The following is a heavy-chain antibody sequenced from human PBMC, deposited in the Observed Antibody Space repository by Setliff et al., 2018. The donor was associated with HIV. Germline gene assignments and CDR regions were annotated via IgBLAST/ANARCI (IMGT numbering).Heavy chain of an antibody. CDR2: ISGYNGQT. V-gene: IGHV1-18*01. CDR3: ARARYGGFDH. D-gene: IGHD3-16*01. Sequence: GASVKVSCKASGYNFDSFAVIWVRLAPGQGLEWMGWISGYNGQTKDAQKFQGRLIMTTDTATSTSYMEMRSLRSDDTAIYYCARARYGGFDHWGQGSLVTVSS. CDR1: GYNFDSFA. J-gene: IGHJ4*02.